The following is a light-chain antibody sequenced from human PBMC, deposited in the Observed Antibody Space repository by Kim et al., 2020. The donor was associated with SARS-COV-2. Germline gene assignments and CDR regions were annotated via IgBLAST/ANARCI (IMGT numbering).Light chain of an antibody. Sequence: SASIGDRDTSTCRASRNIATWVAWYQQKPGEAPRLLIYKASNLKSGVPSRFSGSGSGTEFTLATDSLQADDMATYYCQQYKSYPWTFGQGTKLEI. CDR3: QQYKSYPWT. J-gene: IGKJ1*01. CDR2: KAS. CDR1: RNIATW. V-gene: IGKV1-5*03.